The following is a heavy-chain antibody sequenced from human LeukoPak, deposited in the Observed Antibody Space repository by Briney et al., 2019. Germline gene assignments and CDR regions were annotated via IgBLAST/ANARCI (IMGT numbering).Heavy chain of an antibody. V-gene: IGHV3-23*01. CDR3: ARETPVPRAYYLDS. CDR1: GFTFSSYA. CDR2: ISGSGGST. D-gene: IGHD2-2*01. Sequence: GGSLRLSCAASGFTFSSYAMSWVRQAPGKGLEWVSAISGSGGSTYYADSVKGRFTISRDNSKNTLYLQMNSLRAEDTAVYFCARETPVPRAYYLDSWGQGTLVTVSS. J-gene: IGHJ4*02.